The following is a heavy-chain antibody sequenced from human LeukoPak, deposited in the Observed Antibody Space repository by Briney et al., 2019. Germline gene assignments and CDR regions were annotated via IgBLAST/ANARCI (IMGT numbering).Heavy chain of an antibody. V-gene: IGHV4-34*01. CDR3: ARFTAAGFCYYFDY. CDR1: GGSFSGYY. Sequence: ETLSLTCAVYGGSFSGYYWSWIRQPPGKGLEWIGEISHSGSTNYNPALKSRVAISVDTSKHQFSLKLSSVTAADTAVYYCARFTAAGFCYYFDYWGQGTLVTVSS. CDR2: ISHSGST. D-gene: IGHD6-13*01. J-gene: IGHJ4*02.